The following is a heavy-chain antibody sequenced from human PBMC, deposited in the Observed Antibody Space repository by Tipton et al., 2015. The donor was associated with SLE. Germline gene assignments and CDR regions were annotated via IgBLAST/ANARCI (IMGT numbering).Heavy chain of an antibody. CDR1: GDSVSSNSVA. CDR3: ARAGFRVWVDP. CDR2: TYFRSKWYY. Sequence: GLVKPSQTLSLNCAISGDSVSSNSVAWNWIRQSPSRGLEWLERTYFRSKWYYEYALSVKSRITIDPDTSRNQFSLQLKSVTPEDTAVYCCARAGFRVWVDPWCQGTGVAVSS. J-gene: IGHJ5*02. V-gene: IGHV6-1*01.